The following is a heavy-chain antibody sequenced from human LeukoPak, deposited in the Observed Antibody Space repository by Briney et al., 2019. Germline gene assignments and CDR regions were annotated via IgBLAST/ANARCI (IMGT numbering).Heavy chain of an antibody. CDR1: GFVFGHSW. D-gene: IGHD3-10*01. V-gene: IGHV3-7*01. CDR2: INLDGSEI. CDR3: ARDPPNGFGDPFDY. Sequence: PGGSLRLSCEASGFVFGHSWMSWVRQAPGKGLEWVANINLDGSEINYLDSLTGRLTISRDNAKDSLYLQMNGLRAEDTAVYYCARDPPNGFGDPFDYWGQGTLVTVSS. J-gene: IGHJ4*02.